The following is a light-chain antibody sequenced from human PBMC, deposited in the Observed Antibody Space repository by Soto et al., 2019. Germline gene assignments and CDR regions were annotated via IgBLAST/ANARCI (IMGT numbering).Light chain of an antibody. V-gene: IGKV1-39*01. CDR3: QQSYSTSTYT. CDR1: QSIRSY. J-gene: IGKJ2*01. CDR2: AAS. Sequence: DIQMTQSPSSLSASVGDRVTITCRASQSIRSYLNWYQQKPGKAPKLLIYAASSLQSGVPSRFSGSGSATNFTLTISSLQPEDFAAYYCQQSYSTSTYTFGQGTKLEIK.